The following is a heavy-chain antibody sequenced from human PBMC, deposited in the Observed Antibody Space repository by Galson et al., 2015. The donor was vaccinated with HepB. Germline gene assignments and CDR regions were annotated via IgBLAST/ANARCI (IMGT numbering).Heavy chain of an antibody. J-gene: IGHJ6*02. CDR1: GFTFSDYY. V-gene: IGHV3-11*04. CDR3: ARDGGYSYGTSYYYGMDV. D-gene: IGHD5-18*01. CDR2: ISASGTDT. Sequence: SLRLSCAASGFTFSDYYMSWIRQAPGKGLEWISYISASGTDTYYADSVKGRFTISRDNDRNSLYLQMSSLRAEDTAVYYCARDGGYSYGTSYYYGMDVWGQGTTVTVSS.